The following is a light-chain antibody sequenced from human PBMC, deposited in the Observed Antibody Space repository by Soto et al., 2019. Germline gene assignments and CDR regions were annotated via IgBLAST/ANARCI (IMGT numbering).Light chain of an antibody. CDR2: DVS. J-gene: IGLJ1*01. V-gene: IGLV2-14*01. Sequence: QSVLTQPASGSGSPGQALTISCTGTSSDVGGYNYVSWYQQHPGKAPKLMIYDVSNRPSGVSNRFSGSKSGNTASLTISGLQAEDEADYYCSSYTSSSSYVFGTGTKVTVL. CDR1: SSDVGGYNY. CDR3: SSYTSSSSYV.